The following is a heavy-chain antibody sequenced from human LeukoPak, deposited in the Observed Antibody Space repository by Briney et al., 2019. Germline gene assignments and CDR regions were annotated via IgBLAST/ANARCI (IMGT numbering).Heavy chain of an antibody. Sequence: GGSLRLSCVVSGFTFGNEEVNWLRQTPGKGMEWVACISSSGSPIHYGESVKGRFTISRDNAKNSLYLQMNSLRTEDTGVYYCARGGNYAPFDYWGQGALVAVSS. CDR1: GFTFGNEE. J-gene: IGHJ4*02. CDR2: ISSSGSPI. D-gene: IGHD3-16*01. V-gene: IGHV3-48*03. CDR3: ARGGNYAPFDY.